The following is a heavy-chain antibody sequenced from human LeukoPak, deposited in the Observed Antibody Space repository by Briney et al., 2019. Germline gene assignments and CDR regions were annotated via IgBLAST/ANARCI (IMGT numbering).Heavy chain of an antibody. CDR2: ISGGGINT. CDR3: TKAPRRVVVTRTGYTIDY. V-gene: IGHV3-23*01. D-gene: IGHD2-21*02. CDR1: GFTFSSYA. J-gene: IGHJ4*02. Sequence: GGSLRLSCAASGFTFSSYAMTWVRQAPGKGLEWVSAISGGGINTYYADSVKGRFTISRDNSKNTLYLQMSSLRAEDTAIYYCTKAPRRVVVTRTGYTIDYWGQGTLVTVSS.